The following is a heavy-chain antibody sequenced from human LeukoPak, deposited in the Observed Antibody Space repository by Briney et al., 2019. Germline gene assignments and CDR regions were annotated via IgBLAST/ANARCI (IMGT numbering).Heavy chain of an antibody. D-gene: IGHD5-12*01. V-gene: IGHV3-21*01. CDR3: ARGNSGYDY. CDR2: ISSSSSYI. CDR1: GFTFSSYA. Sequence: QAGGSLRLSCAASGFTFSSYAMSWVRQAPGKGLEWVSSISSSSSYIYYADSVKGRFTISRDNAKNSLSLQMNSLRAEDTAVYYCARGNSGYDYWGQGTLVTVSS. J-gene: IGHJ4*02.